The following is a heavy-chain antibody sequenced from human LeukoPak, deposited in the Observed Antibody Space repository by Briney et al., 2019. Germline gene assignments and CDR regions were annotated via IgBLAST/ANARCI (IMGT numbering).Heavy chain of an antibody. D-gene: IGHD2-2*01. CDR2: INHSGST. J-gene: IGHJ4*02. Sequence: SETLSLTCAVYGGSFSGYYWSWIRQPPGKGLEWIGEINHSGSTNYNPSLKSRVTISVDTSKSQFSLKLSSVTAADMAVYYCARGAVPATATIDYWGQGTLVTVSS. CDR3: ARGAVPATATIDY. CDR1: GGSFSGYY. V-gene: IGHV4-34*01.